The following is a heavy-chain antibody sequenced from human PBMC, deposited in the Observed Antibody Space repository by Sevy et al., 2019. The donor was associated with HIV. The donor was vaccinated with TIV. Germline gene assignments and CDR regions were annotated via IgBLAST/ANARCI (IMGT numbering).Heavy chain of an antibody. J-gene: IGHJ6*02. CDR3: ARDCSSASCLWGMDV. D-gene: IGHD2-2*01. CDR1: GFTFSNYW. Sequence: GSLRLSCAGSGFTFSNYWMSWVRQAPGKGLEWAANIKRDGSEKYYVASVKGRFTISRDNAKTSLYLQMNSLRVEDTAVYYCARDCSSASCLWGMDVWGQGTMVTVSS. CDR2: IKRDGSEK. V-gene: IGHV3-7*03.